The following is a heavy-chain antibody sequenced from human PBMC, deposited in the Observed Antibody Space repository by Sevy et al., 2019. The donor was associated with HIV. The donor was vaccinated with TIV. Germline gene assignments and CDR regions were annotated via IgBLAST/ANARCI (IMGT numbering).Heavy chain of an antibody. CDR2: ISYDGSDT. J-gene: IGHJ4*02. Sequence: GGSLRLSCAASGFTFRSYGMHWVRQAPGKGLEWVAFISYDGSDTYYLDSVKGRLSISRDNSKNTVYLQINSLRTEDTALYYCATNTAAAGTGGFDYWGQGTLVTVSS. CDR1: GFTFRSYG. CDR3: ATNTAAAGTGGFDY. D-gene: IGHD6-13*01. V-gene: IGHV3-30*02.